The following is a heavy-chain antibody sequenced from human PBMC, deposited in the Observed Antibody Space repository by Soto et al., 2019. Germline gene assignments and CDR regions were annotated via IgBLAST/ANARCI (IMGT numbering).Heavy chain of an antibody. CDR1: GYTFTSYG. D-gene: IGHD2-15*01. Sequence: ASVKVSCKASGYTFTSYGISWVRQAPGQGLEWMGWISAYNGNTNYAQKLQGRVTMTTDTSTSTAYMELRSLRSDDTAVYYCARGYCSGGSRYPHGSVDYRGQGTLVTVSS. V-gene: IGHV1-18*01. CDR3: ARGYCSGGSRYPHGSVDY. CDR2: ISAYNGNT. J-gene: IGHJ4*02.